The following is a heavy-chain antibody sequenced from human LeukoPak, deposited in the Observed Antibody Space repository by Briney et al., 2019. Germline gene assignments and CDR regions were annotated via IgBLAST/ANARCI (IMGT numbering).Heavy chain of an antibody. CDR1: GFIFDDFS. J-gene: IGHJ4*02. V-gene: IGHV3-9*01. D-gene: IGHD6-13*01. CDR3: TKATTRRVPAATIDS. Sequence: PGRSLRLSCAASGFIFDDFSMFWVRQVPGKGLEWVSSITWHGRSTAYADSVRGRFTISRDNAKYSLYPQMNSLRPEDTAFYYCTKATTRRVPAATIDSWGQGTLVTVSS. CDR2: ITWHGRST.